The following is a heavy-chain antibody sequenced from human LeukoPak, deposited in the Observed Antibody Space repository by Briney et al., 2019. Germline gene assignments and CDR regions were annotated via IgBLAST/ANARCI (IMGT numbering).Heavy chain of an antibody. Sequence: ASVKVSCKASGYTFTSYAMNWVRQAPGQGLEWMGWINTNTGNPTYAQGFTERFVFSLDTSVSTAYLQISSLKAEDTAVYYCARVGIPMTWYYFDYWGQGTLVTVSS. D-gene: IGHD3-22*01. J-gene: IGHJ4*02. V-gene: IGHV7-4-1*02. CDR3: ARVGIPMTWYYFDY. CDR2: INTNTGNP. CDR1: GYTFTSYA.